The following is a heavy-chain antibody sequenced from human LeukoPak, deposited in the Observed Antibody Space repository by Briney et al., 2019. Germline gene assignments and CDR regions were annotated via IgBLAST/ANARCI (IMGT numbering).Heavy chain of an antibody. CDR2: ISWNGGTT. D-gene: IGHD3-10*01. CDR3: ARDYYDSGVYDY. J-gene: IGHJ4*02. V-gene: IGHV3-20*04. CDR1: GFTFNDYG. Sequence: GGSLRLSCATSGFTFNDYGMTWVRQVPGKGLDWVSAISWNGGTTGYGDSVKGRFTVSRDNAKKSLYLQMNSLRAEDTAFYYCARDYYDSGVYDYWGQGTLVTVSS.